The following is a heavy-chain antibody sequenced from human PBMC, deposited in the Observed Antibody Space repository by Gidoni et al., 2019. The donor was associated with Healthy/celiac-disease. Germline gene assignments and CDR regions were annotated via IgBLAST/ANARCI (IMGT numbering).Heavy chain of an antibody. V-gene: IGHV3-23*01. CDR2: ISGSGGST. J-gene: IGHJ4*02. CDR3: AKLYSSSWYVGY. Sequence: EVQLLESGGGLVQPGGSLRLACAASGFTFSSYAMSWVRQAPGKGLEWVSAISGSGGSTYYADSVKGRFTISRDNSKNTLYLQMNSLRAEDTAVYYCAKLYSSSWYVGYWGQGTLVTVSS. D-gene: IGHD6-13*01. CDR1: GFTFSSYA.